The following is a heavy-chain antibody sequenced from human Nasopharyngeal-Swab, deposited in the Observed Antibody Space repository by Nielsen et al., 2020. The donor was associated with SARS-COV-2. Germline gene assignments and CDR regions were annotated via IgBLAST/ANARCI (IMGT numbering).Heavy chain of an antibody. D-gene: IGHD3-22*01. J-gene: IGHJ5*02. Sequence: SETLSLTCTVSGGSISGSSYYWGWIRQPPGKGLEWIGSIYYSGSTYYNPSLKSRVTISVDTSKNQFSLKLSSVTAADTAVYYCARPYYDSSGYDAWFDPWGQGTLVTVSS. V-gene: IGHV4-39*01. CDR1: GGSISGSSYY. CDR3: ARPYYDSSGYDAWFDP. CDR2: IYYSGST.